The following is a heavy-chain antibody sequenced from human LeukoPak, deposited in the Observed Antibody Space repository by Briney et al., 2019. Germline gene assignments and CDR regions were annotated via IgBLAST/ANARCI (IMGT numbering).Heavy chain of an antibody. J-gene: IGHJ4*02. CDR3: ARSGGYSYGHFDY. Sequence: GGSLRLSCADSGYTFSTYAMSWVRQAPGKGLEWVSGISGSGGGTDYADSVKGRFTISRDNSKNTLSLQMNSLRAEDTALYYCARSGGYSYGHFDYWGQGTLVTVSS. V-gene: IGHV3-23*01. CDR2: ISGSGGGT. CDR1: GYTFSTYA. D-gene: IGHD5-18*01.